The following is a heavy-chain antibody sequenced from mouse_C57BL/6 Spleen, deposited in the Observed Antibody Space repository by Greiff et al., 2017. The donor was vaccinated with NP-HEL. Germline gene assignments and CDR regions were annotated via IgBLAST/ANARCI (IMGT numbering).Heavy chain of an antibody. V-gene: IGHV1-81*01. D-gene: IGHD1-1*01. J-gene: IGHJ3*01. CDR2: IYPRSGNT. CDR3: ALYGSSYGFAY. CDR1: GYTFTSYG. Sequence: VQLQQSGAELARPGASVKLSCKASGYTFTSYGISWVKQRTGQGLEWIGEIYPRSGNTYYNEKFKGKATLTADKSSSTAYMELRSLTSEDAAVYFCALYGSSYGFAYWGQGTLVTVSA.